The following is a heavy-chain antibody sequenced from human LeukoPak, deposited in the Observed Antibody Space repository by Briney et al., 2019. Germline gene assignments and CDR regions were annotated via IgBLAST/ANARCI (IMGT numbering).Heavy chain of an antibody. J-gene: IGHJ6*03. Sequence: ASVKVSCKASGFTFTDYHMHWIRQAPGQGLEWMGRINPDTGGTNYAQTFQGRVTMTRDTSISTAYMELTRLRSDDTAVYYRARVDASMANIYYYYYMDVWGKGTTVTVSS. CDR2: INPDTGGT. CDR3: ARVDASMANIYYYYYMDV. CDR1: GFTFTDYH. D-gene: IGHD5-18*01. V-gene: IGHV1-2*06.